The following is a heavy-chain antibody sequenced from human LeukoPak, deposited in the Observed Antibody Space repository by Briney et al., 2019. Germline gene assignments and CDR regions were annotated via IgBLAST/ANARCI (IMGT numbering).Heavy chain of an antibody. D-gene: IGHD3-10*01. J-gene: IGHJ6*02. CDR2: IYYSGST. Sequence: SETLSLTCTVSGGSISSGGYYWSWIRQHPGKGLEWIGYIYYSGSTYYNPSLKSRVTISVDTSKNQFSLKLSSVTAADTAVYYCARDRGSGPIGMDVWGQGTTVTVSS. V-gene: IGHV4-31*03. CDR3: ARDRGSGPIGMDV. CDR1: GGSISSGGYY.